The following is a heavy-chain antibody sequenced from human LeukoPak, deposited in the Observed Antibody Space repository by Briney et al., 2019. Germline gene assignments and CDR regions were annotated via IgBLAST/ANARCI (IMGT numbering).Heavy chain of an antibody. CDR2: ISSSSSYI. D-gene: IGHD5-18*01. Sequence: GGSLRLSCAASGFTFSSYSMKWVRQAPGKGLEWVSSISSSSSYIYYADSAKGRFTISRDNAKNSLYLQMNSLRAEDTAVYYCARYSYGPNRVDPWGQGTLVTVSS. J-gene: IGHJ5*02. CDR3: ARYSYGPNRVDP. CDR1: GFTFSSYS. V-gene: IGHV3-21*01.